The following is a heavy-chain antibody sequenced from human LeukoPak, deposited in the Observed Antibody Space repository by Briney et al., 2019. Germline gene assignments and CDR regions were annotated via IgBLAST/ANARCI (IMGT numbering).Heavy chain of an antibody. V-gene: IGHV3-73*01. D-gene: IGHD1-26*01. J-gene: IGHJ4*02. CDR2: IRSKANSYTT. Sequence: GGSLRLSCAASGFTFSHVWMNWVRQAPGKELEWVGRIRSKANSYTTAYAASVKGRFTISRDDSKNTAYLQMNSLKTEDTAVYYCTRPDAVGTIYYWGQGTLVTVSS. CDR3: TRPDAVGTIYY. CDR1: GFTFSHVW.